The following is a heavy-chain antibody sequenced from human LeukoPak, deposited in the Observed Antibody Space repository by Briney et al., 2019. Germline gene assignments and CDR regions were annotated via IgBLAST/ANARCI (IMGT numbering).Heavy chain of an antibody. Sequence: PSQTLSLTCTVSGGSISSGSYYWSWIRQPAGKGLEWIGRIYSSGSTNYNPSLKRRVTISLDTSKNQFSLKLSPVTAADTAVYYCARQYSDILTGYHRGELYWYFDLWGRGTLVTVSS. CDR3: ARQYSDILTGYHRGELYWYFDL. CDR2: IYSSGST. V-gene: IGHV4-61*02. D-gene: IGHD3-9*01. CDR1: GGSISSGSYY. J-gene: IGHJ2*01.